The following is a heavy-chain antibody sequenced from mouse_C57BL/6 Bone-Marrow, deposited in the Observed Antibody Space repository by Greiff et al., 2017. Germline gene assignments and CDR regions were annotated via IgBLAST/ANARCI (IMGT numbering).Heavy chain of an antibody. V-gene: IGHV5-9-1*02. Sequence: EVKVVESGEGLVKPGGSLKLSCAASGFTFSSYAMSWVRQTPEKRLEWVAYISSGGDYIYYADTVKGRFTLSRDNARNTLYLQMSSLKSEDTAMYYCTRERLRRGYAMDYWGQGPSVTVSS. CDR1: GFTFSSYA. CDR2: ISSGGDYI. D-gene: IGHD2-4*01. J-gene: IGHJ4*01. CDR3: TRERLRRGYAMDY.